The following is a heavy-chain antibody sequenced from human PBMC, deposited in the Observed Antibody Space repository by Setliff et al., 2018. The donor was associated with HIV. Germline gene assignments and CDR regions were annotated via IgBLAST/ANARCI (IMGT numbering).Heavy chain of an antibody. CDR3: ARPTNIDTLYYGSQTFYMYYYGLDV. J-gene: IGHJ6*02. CDR2: ISGSGGNT. D-gene: IGHD1-26*01. CDR1: GFTFSSYA. Sequence: GESLKISCAASGFTFSSYAMSWVRQAPERGLEWVSAISGSGGNTYYADSVKGRFTISRDNSKNTLYLQMNSLRADDTAVYFCARPTNIDTLYYGSQTFYMYYYGLDVWGQGTTVTVSS. V-gene: IGHV3-23*01.